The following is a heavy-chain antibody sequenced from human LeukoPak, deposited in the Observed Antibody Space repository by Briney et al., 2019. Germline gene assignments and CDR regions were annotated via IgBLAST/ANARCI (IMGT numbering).Heavy chain of an antibody. CDR3: ARGRNSYGLPWDY. D-gene: IGHD5-18*01. CDR2: IKQDGSEK. CDR1: GFTFSSYW. J-gene: IGHJ4*02. V-gene: IGHV3-7*03. Sequence: LAGGSLRLSCAASGFTFSSYWMSWVRQAPGKGLEWVANIKQDGSEKYYVDSVKGRFTISRDNAKNSLYLQMNSLRAEDTAVYYCARGRNSYGLPWDYWGQGTLVTVSS.